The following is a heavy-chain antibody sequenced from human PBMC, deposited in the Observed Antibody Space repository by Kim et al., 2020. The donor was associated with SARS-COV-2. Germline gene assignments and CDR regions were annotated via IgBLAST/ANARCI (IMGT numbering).Heavy chain of an antibody. CDR2: ST. J-gene: IGHJ4*02. V-gene: IGHV4-61*07. CDR3: ARLLEAYFDY. Sequence: STNSNPSLKSGVTISVDTSKNQFSLKLSSVTAADTAVYYCARLLEAYFDYWGQGTLVTVSS.